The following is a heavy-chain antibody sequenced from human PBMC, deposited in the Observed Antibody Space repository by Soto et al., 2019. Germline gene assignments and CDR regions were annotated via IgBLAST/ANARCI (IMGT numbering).Heavy chain of an antibody. J-gene: IGHJ5*02. CDR1: GYTFTGYY. Sequence: QVQLVQSGAEVKKPGASVKVSCKASGYTFTGYYMHWVRQAPGQGLERMGWINPNSGGTNYAQKFQGWVTMTRDTSISTAYMELSRLRSDDTAVYYCARNPLEYCGGDCQGYNWFDPWGQGTLVTVSS. CDR3: ARNPLEYCGGDCQGYNWFDP. V-gene: IGHV1-2*04. D-gene: IGHD2-21*01. CDR2: INPNSGGT.